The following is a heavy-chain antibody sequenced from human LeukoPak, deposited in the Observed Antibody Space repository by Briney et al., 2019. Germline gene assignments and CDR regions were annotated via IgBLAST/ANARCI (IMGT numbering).Heavy chain of an antibody. V-gene: IGHV4-4*07. Sequence: SETLSLTCTVSGGSISSYYWSWIRQPAGKGLEWIGCIYTSGSTNYNPSLKSRVTMSVDTSKNQFSLKLSSVTAADTAVYYCARHSLAVDWFDPWGQGTLVTVSS. CDR3: ARHSLAVDWFDP. CDR1: GGSISSYY. J-gene: IGHJ5*02. CDR2: IYTSGST.